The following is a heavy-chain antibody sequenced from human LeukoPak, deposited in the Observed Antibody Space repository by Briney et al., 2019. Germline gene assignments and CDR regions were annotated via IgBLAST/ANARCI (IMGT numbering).Heavy chain of an antibody. CDR1: GYTFTSYG. V-gene: IGHV1-18*01. CDR3: ATPQDYGSGSYYSFDY. J-gene: IGHJ4*02. D-gene: IGHD3-10*01. CDR2: ISAYNGNT. Sequence: ASVKVSCKASGYTFTSYGISWVRQAPGQGLEWMGWISAYNGNTNYAQKLQGRVTTTEDTSTDTAYMELSSLRSEDTAVYYCATPQDYGSGSYYSFDYWGQGTLVTVSS.